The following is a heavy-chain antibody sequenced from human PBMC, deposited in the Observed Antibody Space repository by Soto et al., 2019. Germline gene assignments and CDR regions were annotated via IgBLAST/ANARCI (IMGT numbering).Heavy chain of an antibody. D-gene: IGHD3-16*02. CDR3: ARGLRLHLGELSTFDY. Sequence: PSETLSLTCAVYGGSFSGYYWSWIRQPPGKGLEWIGEINHSGSTNYNPSLKSRVTISVDTSKNQFSLKLSSVTAADTAVYYCARGLRLHLGELSTFDYWGQGTLVTVSS. J-gene: IGHJ4*02. CDR2: INHSGST. V-gene: IGHV4-34*01. CDR1: GGSFSGYY.